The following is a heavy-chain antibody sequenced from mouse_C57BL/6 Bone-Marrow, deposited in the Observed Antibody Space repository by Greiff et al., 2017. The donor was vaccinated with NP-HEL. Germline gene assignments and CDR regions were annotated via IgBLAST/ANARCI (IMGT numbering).Heavy chain of an antibody. J-gene: IGHJ3*01. CDR2: IDPETGGT. CDR1: GYTFTDYE. CDR3: TRGGGYRFAY. V-gene: IGHV1-15*01. D-gene: IGHD2-2*01. Sequence: QVQLQQSGAELVRPGASVTLSCKASGYTFTDYEMHWVKQTPVHGLEWIGAIDPETGGTAYNQKFKGKAILTADKSSSTAYMELRGLTSEDSAVYYCTRGGGYRFAYWGQGTLVTVSA.